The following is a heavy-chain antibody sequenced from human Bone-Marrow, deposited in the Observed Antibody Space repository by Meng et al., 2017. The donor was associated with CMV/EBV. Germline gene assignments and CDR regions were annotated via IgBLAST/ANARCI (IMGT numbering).Heavy chain of an antibody. CDR2: IYYSGST. CDR3: ALEKGGIFVDY. Sequence: SEPLSLTCTVSGGSVSSGSYYWSWIRQPPGKGLEWIGYIYYSGSTNYNPSLKSRVTMSVDTSKNQFSLKLSSVTAADTAVYYCALEKGGIFVDYWGQGTLVTVSS. D-gene: IGHD3-3*01. CDR1: GGSVSSGSYY. J-gene: IGHJ4*02. V-gene: IGHV4-61*01.